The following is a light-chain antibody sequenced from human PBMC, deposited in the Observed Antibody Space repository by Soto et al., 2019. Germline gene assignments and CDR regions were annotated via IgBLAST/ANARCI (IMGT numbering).Light chain of an antibody. CDR2: AAS. CDR1: QGISSY. V-gene: IGKV1-8*01. Sequence: AIRMTQSPSSFSASTGDRVTITCRASQGISSYLAWYQQKPGKAPKLLIYAASTLQSGVPSRFSGSGSGTDFTLTISCLQSEDFATYYCQQYYSYPQLTFDGGTKVEIK. CDR3: QQYYSYPQLT. J-gene: IGKJ4*01.